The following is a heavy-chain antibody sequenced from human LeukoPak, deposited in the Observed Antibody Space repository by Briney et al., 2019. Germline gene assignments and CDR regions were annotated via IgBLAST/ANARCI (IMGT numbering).Heavy chain of an antibody. D-gene: IGHD5-12*01. CDR3: ARGGGYASPIGY. J-gene: IGHJ4*02. CDR1: GGSISTYY. Sequence: PSEILSLTCTPSGGSISTYYWSWIRQPPGKGLEWIGYIHHSGSTNYNPSLKSRVTISVDTSKNQFSLKLSSVTAADTAVYYCARGGGYASPIGYWGQGALVTVSS. CDR2: IHHSGST. V-gene: IGHV4-59*01.